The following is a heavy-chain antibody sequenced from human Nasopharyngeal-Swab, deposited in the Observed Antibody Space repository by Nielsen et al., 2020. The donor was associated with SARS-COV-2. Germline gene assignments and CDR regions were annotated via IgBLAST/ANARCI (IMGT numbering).Heavy chain of an antibody. CDR1: GLIFNNYA. CDR2: ISSDGKST. Sequence: GESLKISCAASGLIFNNYAMTWVRQVPDEGLECVASISSDGKSTLYADSVKGRFAISRDNPKNTLFLQMNSLRPEDTALYYCAKAAPYYLDYWGRGTLVTVSS. V-gene: IGHV3-23*01. J-gene: IGHJ4*01. D-gene: IGHD3-22*01. CDR3: AKAAPYYLDY.